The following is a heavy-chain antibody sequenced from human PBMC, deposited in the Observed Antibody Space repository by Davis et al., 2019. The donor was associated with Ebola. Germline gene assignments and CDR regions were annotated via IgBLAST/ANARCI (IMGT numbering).Heavy chain of an antibody. CDR2: ISAYNGNT. CDR3: ARGQGSALTYNWFDP. V-gene: IGHV1-18*01. Sequence: ASVKVSCKASGYTFTSYGISWVRQAPGQGLEWMGWISAYNGNTNYAQKLQGRVTMTTDTSTSTAYMELRSLRSDDTAVYYCARGQGSALTYNWFDPWGQGTLVTVSS. CDR1: GYTFTSYG. D-gene: IGHD3-10*01. J-gene: IGHJ5*02.